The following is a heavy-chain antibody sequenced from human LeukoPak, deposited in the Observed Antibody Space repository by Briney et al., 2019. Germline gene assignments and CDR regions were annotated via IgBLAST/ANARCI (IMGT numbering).Heavy chain of an antibody. J-gene: IGHJ6*03. D-gene: IGHD6-19*01. Sequence: GGSLRLSCAASGFTFSGYNMNWVRQAPGKGLEWVSFISSSSSYIHYADSVKGRFTISRDNAKNSLYLQMNSLRAEDTAVYYCARVGAVAGKGSYYYYYYMDVWGKGTTVTVSS. CDR3: ARVGAVAGKGSYYYYYYMDV. CDR2: ISSSSSYI. V-gene: IGHV3-21*01. CDR1: GFTFSGYN.